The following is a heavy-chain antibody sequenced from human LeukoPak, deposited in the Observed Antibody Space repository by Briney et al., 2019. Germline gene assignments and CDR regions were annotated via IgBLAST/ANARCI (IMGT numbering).Heavy chain of an antibody. CDR3: AKYYYGSGNYYSFDY. Sequence: PGGSLRLSCAASGFTFSSYWMSWVRQAPGKGLEWVSSLNGGGDITYYADSVKGRFTTSRVNSRNTLYLQMNSLRAEDTAVYYCAKYYYGSGNYYSFDYWGQGTLVTVSS. V-gene: IGHV3-23*01. J-gene: IGHJ4*02. CDR2: LNGGGDIT. CDR1: GFTFSSYW. D-gene: IGHD3-10*01.